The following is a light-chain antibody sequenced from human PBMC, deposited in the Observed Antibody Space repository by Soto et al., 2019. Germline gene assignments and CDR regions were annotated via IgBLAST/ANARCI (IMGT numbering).Light chain of an antibody. V-gene: IGKV1-9*01. CDR1: QGISSY. Sequence: DIQLTQSPSFLSASVGDRVTITCRASQGISSYLAWYQQKPGKAPTLLIYSASTFQSGLPSRFSRSESGTDFPLTISSLQPEDFAPYYYQQLDSYPLTFGQGTRLEIK. J-gene: IGKJ5*01. CDR2: SAS. CDR3: QQLDSYPLT.